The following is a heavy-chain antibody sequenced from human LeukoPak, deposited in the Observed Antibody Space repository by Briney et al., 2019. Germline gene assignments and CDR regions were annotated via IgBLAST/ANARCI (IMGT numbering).Heavy chain of an antibody. CDR1: GFTFSSYA. D-gene: IGHD6-13*01. J-gene: IGHJ6*02. CDR3: AKVSGSSWYYYYGMDV. CDR2: ISGSGGST. Sequence: PGGSLRLSCAASGFTFSSYAMSWVRQAPGKGLEWVSAISGSGGSTYYVDSVKGQFTISRDNSRNTLYLQMNSLRAEDTAVYYCAKVSGSSWYYYYGMDVWGQGTTVTVSS. V-gene: IGHV3-23*01.